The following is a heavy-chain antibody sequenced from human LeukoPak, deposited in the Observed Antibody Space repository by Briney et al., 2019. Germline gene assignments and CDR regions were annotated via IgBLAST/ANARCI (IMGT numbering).Heavy chain of an antibody. CDR1: GFIDCSNY. V-gene: IGHV3-53*01. D-gene: IGHD1-26*01. CDR3: ARHWEL. J-gene: IGHJ4*02. CDR2: IYSDETT. Sequence: GGSLRLSCAASGFIDCSNYLSGVRQAPGKGLEWVALIYSDETTYYADSVKGRFTISSDNSKSTLYLQMNSLRAEDTAVYYCARHWELRGQGTLVTVSS.